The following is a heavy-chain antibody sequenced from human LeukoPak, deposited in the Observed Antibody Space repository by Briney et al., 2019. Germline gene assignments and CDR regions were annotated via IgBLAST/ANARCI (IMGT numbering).Heavy chain of an antibody. J-gene: IGHJ4*02. Sequence: GGSLRLSCAASGFTLSSYAMSWVRQAPGKGLEWVSAISDTGNTYHADSVKGRFTISRDSSKNTLYLEVNRLGDDDTAVYYCVRETIVKAAYFDSWGQGTLVTVSS. V-gene: IGHV3-23*01. D-gene: IGHD2-15*01. CDR2: ISDTGNT. CDR1: GFTLSSYA. CDR3: VRETIVKAAYFDS.